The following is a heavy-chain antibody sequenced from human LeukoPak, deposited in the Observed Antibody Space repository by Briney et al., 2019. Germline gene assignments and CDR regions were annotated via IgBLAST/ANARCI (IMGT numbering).Heavy chain of an antibody. Sequence: APVKVSCKASGYTFTGYYMHWVRQAPGQGLEWMGWINPNGGDTSYAQKFQGRVTMTGDTSITTAYMELSRLRSDDTALYYCAREGDFYSFDYWGQGTLVTVSS. D-gene: IGHD2-21*02. V-gene: IGHV1-2*02. J-gene: IGHJ4*02. CDR1: GYTFTGYY. CDR3: AREGDFYSFDY. CDR2: INPNGGDT.